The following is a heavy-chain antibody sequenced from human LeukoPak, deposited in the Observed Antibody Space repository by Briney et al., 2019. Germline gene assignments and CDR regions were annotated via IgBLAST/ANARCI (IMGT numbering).Heavy chain of an antibody. CDR3: AREGGDLRWKNRFDF. J-gene: IGHJ4*02. CDR2: TSSDGSSK. V-gene: IGHV3-30-3*01. CDR1: IFTFSTFA. Sequence: HPGGSLRLSCAASIFTFSTFAMHWVRQAPGKGLEWVALTSSDGSSKYYTDSVKGRFTISRDNSKNTLYLQMNSLRAEDTAVYYCAREGGDLRWKNRFDFWGQGTLVTVSS. D-gene: IGHD4-23*01.